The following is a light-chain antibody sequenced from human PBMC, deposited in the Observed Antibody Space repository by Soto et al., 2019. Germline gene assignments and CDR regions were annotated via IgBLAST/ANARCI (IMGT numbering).Light chain of an antibody. CDR3: QQLWT. CDR1: QSVSSY. J-gene: IGKJ1*01. Sequence: EIVLTQSPATLSLSPGERATLSCRASQSVSSYLAWYQQKPGQAPRLLIYDASNRATCIPARFSGSGSGTDFTLTISSLEPEDFAVYYCQQLWTFGQGTKVEIK. CDR2: DAS. V-gene: IGKV3-11*01.